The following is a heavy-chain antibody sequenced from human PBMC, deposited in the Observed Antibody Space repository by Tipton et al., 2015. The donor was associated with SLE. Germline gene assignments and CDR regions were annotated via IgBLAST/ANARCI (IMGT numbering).Heavy chain of an antibody. V-gene: IGHV3-9*01. Sequence: SLRLSCTASGFTFADFAMHWVRQTPGKGLEWVSSANWNGATVGYADSVKGRFTISRDNAKNSLYLQMNSLRAEDTAFYYCVKDEGCTFWYFDNWGQGTQVTVSS. J-gene: IGHJ4*02. CDR1: GFTFADFA. CDR3: VKDEGCTFWYFDN. CDR2: ANWNGATV. D-gene: IGHD3-3*01.